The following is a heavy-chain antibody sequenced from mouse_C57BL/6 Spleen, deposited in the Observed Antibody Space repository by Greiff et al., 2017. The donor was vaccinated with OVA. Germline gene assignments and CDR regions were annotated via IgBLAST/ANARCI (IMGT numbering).Heavy chain of an antibody. Sequence: VKLVESGPGLVQPSQSLSITCAVSGFSLTSYGVHWVRQSPGKGLEWLGVIWRGGSTDYNAAFMSRLSITKDNSNSQVFFKMNSLQADDAAIYYCAKNGDYLVAYWGQGTLVTVSA. V-gene: IGHV2-5*01. CDR3: AKNGDYLVAY. D-gene: IGHD1-1*01. CDR1: GFSLTSYG. J-gene: IGHJ3*01. CDR2: IWRGGST.